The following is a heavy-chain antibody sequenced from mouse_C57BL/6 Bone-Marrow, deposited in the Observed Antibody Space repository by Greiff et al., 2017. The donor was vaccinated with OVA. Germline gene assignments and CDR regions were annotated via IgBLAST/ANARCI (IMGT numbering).Heavy chain of an antibody. CDR3: AREGAMDY. Sequence: EVKLVESGGGLVKPGGSLKLSCAASGFTFRDYGMHWVRQAPEKGLEWVAYISSGSSTIYYADTVKGRFTISRDNAKNTLFLQMTSLRSEDTAMYYCAREGAMDYWGQGTSVTVSS. CDR1: GFTFRDYG. CDR2: ISSGSSTI. V-gene: IGHV5-17*01. J-gene: IGHJ4*01.